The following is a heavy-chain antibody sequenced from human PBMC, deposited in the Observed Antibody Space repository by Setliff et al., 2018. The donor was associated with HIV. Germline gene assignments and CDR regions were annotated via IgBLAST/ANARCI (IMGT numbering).Heavy chain of an antibody. CDR1: GYTFTTYG. CDR3: ARQHYFDSGGLGAFDI. J-gene: IGHJ3*02. D-gene: IGHD3-22*01. V-gene: IGHV1-18*01. Sequence: ASVKVSCKASGYTFTTYGINLVRQAPGQGLEWMGWINTYNDNTNYAQNLQGRVTLTTDTSTSTAYMELRSLRSDDTAVYYCARQHYFDSGGLGAFDIWGQGTMVTVSS. CDR2: INTYNDNT.